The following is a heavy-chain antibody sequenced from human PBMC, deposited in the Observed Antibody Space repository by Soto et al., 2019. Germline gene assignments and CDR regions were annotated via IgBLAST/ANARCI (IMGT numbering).Heavy chain of an antibody. V-gene: IGHV4-59*08. J-gene: IGHJ6*02. CDR2: IDSSGGT. D-gene: IGHD3-10*01. CDR1: DDSSSSYK. Sequence: QVQLQESGPGLVKPSETLSLTCTVSDDSSSSYKWSWIRQPPGRRLEWIGYIDSSGGTSYNPSPQSRVTISVDTSTKQFSLKLSSVTAADTAVYYCVRQGFGRLHGLVDVWGQGTTVTVSS. CDR3: VRQGFGRLHGLVDV.